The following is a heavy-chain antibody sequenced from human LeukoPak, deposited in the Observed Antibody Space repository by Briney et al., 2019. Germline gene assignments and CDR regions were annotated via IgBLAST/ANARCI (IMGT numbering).Heavy chain of an antibody. Sequence: PSETLSLTCTVSGGSISSYYWSWIRQPPGKGLEWIGYIYYSGSTNYNPSLKSRVTISVDTSKNQFSLKLSSVTAADTAVYYCARTTMVRGTYYMDVWGKGATVTISS. D-gene: IGHD3-10*01. V-gene: IGHV4-59*01. J-gene: IGHJ6*03. CDR3: ARTTMVRGTYYMDV. CDR1: GGSISSYY. CDR2: IYYSGST.